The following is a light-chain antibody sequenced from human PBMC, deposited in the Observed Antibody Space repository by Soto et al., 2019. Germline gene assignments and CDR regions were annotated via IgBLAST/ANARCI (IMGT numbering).Light chain of an antibody. V-gene: IGKV1-5*03. Sequence: DIQMTQSPSTLSASVGDRVTITCRASQSIRDLLAWYQQKPGKAPKLLIYTASNLESGVPFRFSGSGSGTEFALTISSLQPDDFATYYCQQFHRYLWTFGQGTKVEIK. CDR2: TAS. CDR3: QQFHRYLWT. CDR1: QSIRDL. J-gene: IGKJ1*01.